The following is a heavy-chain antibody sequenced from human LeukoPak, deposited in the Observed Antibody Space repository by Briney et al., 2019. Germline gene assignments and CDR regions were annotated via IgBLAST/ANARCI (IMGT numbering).Heavy chain of an antibody. CDR1: GGTFSSYA. J-gene: IGHJ4*02. CDR3: ARTSGSYRPFDY. CDR2: IIPILGIA. Sequence: ASVKVSCKASGGTFSSYAISWVRQAPGQGLEWMGRIIPILGIANYAQKFQGRVTITADKSTSTAYMELSSLRSEDTAVYHCARTSGSYRPFDYWGQGTLVTVSS. D-gene: IGHD1-26*01. V-gene: IGHV1-69*04.